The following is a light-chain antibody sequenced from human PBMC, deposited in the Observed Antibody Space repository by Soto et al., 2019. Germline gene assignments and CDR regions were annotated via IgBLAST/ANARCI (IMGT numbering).Light chain of an antibody. V-gene: IGKV3-20*01. CDR2: GAS. CDR1: QSVSSSY. CDR3: QQYTSSQLT. J-gene: IGKJ4*01. Sequence: EIVLTQSPDTLSLSPGERATLSCRASQSVSSSYLAWYQQKPGQAPMLLIYGASSRATGIPDRFSGSESGTDFTLTISRLEPEDFAVYYCQQYTSSQLTFGGGTKVEIK.